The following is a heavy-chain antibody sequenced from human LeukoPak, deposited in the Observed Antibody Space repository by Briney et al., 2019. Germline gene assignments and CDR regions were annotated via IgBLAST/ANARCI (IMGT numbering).Heavy chain of an antibody. V-gene: IGHV1-46*01. CDR2: INPSGGST. J-gene: IGHJ4*02. D-gene: IGHD3-16*02. CDR1: GYTFTSYY. CDR3: ARARAITFGGVIVNEQPRGGVDFDY. Sequence: GASVKVSCKASGYTFTSYYMHWVRQALGQGLEWMGIINPSGGSTSYAQKFQGRVTMTRDMSTSTVYMELSSLRSEDTAVYYCARARAITFGGVIVNEQPRGGVDFDYWGQGTLVTVSS.